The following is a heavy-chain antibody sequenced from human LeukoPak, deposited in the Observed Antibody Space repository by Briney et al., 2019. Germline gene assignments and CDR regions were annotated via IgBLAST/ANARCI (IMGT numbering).Heavy chain of an antibody. CDR1: GFTFSSYE. CDR2: INIDGSST. V-gene: IGHV3-74*01. CDR3: ARAPYYFDS. J-gene: IGHJ4*02. Sequence: PGGSLRLSCAASGFTFSSYEMNWVRQAPGKGLVWVSRINIDGSSTSYADSVKGRFTISRDNANNTLYLQMNSLRAEDTAIYYCARAPYYFDSWGQGTLVTVSS.